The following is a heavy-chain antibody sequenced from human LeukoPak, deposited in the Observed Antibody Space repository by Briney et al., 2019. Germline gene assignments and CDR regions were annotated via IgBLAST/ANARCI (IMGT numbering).Heavy chain of an antibody. J-gene: IGHJ4*02. D-gene: IGHD3-10*02. CDR3: ARDLSQFCSGTYDY. CDR1: GFTFSDYC. CDR2: INQDGSEK. Sequence: GGSLRLSCTASGFTFSDYCMTWVRQAPGKGLESVANINQDGSEKSSVDSAKGRFTISRDNAKKSLYLQMNSLRAEDAAVYYCARDLSQFCSGTYDYWGQGTLVTVSS. V-gene: IGHV3-7*04.